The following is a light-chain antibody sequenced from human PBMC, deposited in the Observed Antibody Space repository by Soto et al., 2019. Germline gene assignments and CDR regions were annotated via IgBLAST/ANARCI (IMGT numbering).Light chain of an antibody. CDR3: QQFGSSLP. Sequence: EIVLTQSPGTLSLSPGERATLSCRASQSVGSSLAWYQQKPGQAPRLLIYSASNRATGIPDRFIGSRSGTDFTLTISRLEPEDFSVYYCQQFGSSLPFGGGTKVEIK. CDR1: QSVGSS. J-gene: IGKJ4*01. CDR2: SAS. V-gene: IGKV3-20*01.